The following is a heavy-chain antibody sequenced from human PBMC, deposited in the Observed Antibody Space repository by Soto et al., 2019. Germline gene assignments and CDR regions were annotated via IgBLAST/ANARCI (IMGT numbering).Heavy chain of an antibody. CDR1: RFSLTTGGVG. CDR3: ARAQWFGDPFDH. Sequence: QITLKESGPTLLKPTQTLTLTCTFSRFSLTTGGVGVGWIRQSPGKALEWLALVYWDDDKRYSPSLRTRLTITKDTSKNQVVLTMANMGPVDSGTYFCARAQWFGDPFDHWGRGTLVTVFS. J-gene: IGHJ4*02. D-gene: IGHD3-10*01. CDR2: VYWDDDK. V-gene: IGHV2-5*02.